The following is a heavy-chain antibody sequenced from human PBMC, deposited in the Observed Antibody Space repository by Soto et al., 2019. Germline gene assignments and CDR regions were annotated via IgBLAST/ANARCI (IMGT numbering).Heavy chain of an antibody. V-gene: IGHV1-69*01. CDR2: IIPSFGTA. Sequence: QVQLVQSGAEVKKPGSSVKVSCKASGGTFSSYSISWVRQTRGQPLKWMGGIIPSFGTANYAQKFQGRVTITADESTSRAYMELSSLRSEYTDVYYCARTSSTYSYGFDYWGQGTLVTVSS. D-gene: IGHD5-18*01. J-gene: IGHJ4*02. CDR3: ARTSSTYSYGFDY. CDR1: GGTFSSYS.